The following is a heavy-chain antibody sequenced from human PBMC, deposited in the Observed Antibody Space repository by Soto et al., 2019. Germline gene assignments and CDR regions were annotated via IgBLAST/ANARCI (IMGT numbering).Heavy chain of an antibody. V-gene: IGHV1-69*01. D-gene: IGHD2-15*01. CDR3: ARGAYCSGGSCYSIFDY. Sequence: QVQLVQSGAEVKKPGSSVKVSCKASGGTFSSYAISWVRQAPGQGLEWMGGIIPIFGTANYAQKFQGSVTITADESTSTAYMELSSLRSEDTAVYYCARGAYCSGGSCYSIFDYWGQGTLVTVSS. CDR2: IIPIFGTA. CDR1: GGTFSSYA. J-gene: IGHJ4*02.